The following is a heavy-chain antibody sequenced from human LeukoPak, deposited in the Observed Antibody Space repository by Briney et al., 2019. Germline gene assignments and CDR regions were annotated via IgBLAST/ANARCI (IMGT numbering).Heavy chain of an antibody. CDR3: ARGTTGYCSGGSCYLSWFDP. V-gene: IGHV4-34*01. Sequence: SETLSLTCAVYGGSFSDYYWTWIRQPPGKGLEWIGEINHSGSTNYNPSLKSRVTISVDTSKNQFSLKLSSVTAADTAVYYCARGTTGYCSGGSCYLSWFDPWGQGTLVTVSS. CDR2: INHSGST. J-gene: IGHJ5*02. D-gene: IGHD2-15*01. CDR1: GGSFSDYY.